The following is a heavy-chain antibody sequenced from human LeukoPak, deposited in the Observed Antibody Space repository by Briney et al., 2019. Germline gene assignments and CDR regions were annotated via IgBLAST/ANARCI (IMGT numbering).Heavy chain of an antibody. J-gene: IGHJ3*02. CDR1: GGSVSSVSYY. CDR3: AREKDGYKSSFDI. CDR2: IYYVGST. D-gene: IGHD5-24*01. V-gene: IGHV4-61*03. Sequence: SATVSPTCTVSGGSVSSVSYYWSWIRQPPGKGLELFGYIYYVGSTNYNPTLNSRVTISVATSKNNFYLTLNSVTAAYTAVYYWAREKDGYKSSFDICDQGPGAIVS.